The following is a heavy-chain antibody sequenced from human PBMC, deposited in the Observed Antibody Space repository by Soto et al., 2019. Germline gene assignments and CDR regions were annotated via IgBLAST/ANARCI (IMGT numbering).Heavy chain of an antibody. CDR1: GYTLSVYD. Sequence: ASVKVSCKTSGYTLSVYDINWVRQATGQGLERMGLINPIGGSTSYAQKFQGRVTMTRDTSTSTAYMELSSLRSEDTAVYYCARQDGYAKYCFDYWGQGTLVTVSS. V-gene: IGHV1-46*01. CDR2: INPIGGST. D-gene: IGHD3-16*01. CDR3: ARQDGYAKYCFDY. J-gene: IGHJ4*02.